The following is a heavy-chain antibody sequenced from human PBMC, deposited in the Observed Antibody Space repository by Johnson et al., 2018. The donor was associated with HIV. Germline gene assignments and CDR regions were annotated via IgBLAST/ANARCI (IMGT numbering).Heavy chain of an antibody. CDR2: ISYDGGNK. V-gene: IGHV3-30*03. D-gene: IGHD5-18*01. Sequence: QVQLVESGGGVVQPGGSLRLSCAASGFTFSSYGMHWVRQAPGKGLEWVSVISYDGGNKYYADSVKGRFTISRDNSKNTLYLQMNSLRPEDTAVYYCARDGRDLVTRGGFDVWGPGTVVTVSS. CDR3: ARDGRDLVTRGGFDV. CDR1: GFTFSSYG. J-gene: IGHJ3*01.